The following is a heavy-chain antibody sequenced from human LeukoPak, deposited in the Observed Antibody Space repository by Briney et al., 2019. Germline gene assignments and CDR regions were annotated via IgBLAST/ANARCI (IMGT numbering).Heavy chain of an antibody. CDR2: IYSGGST. V-gene: IGHV3-53*05. J-gene: IGHJ4*02. CDR1: GFTVSSNY. CDR3: ARSASGSYPYFDY. D-gene: IGHD1-26*01. Sequence: PGGSLRLSCAASGFTVSSNYMSWVRQAPGKGLEWVSVIYSGGSTYYADSVKGRFTISRDNSKNTLYLQMGSLRAEDMAVYYCARSASGSYPYFDYWGQGTLVTVSS.